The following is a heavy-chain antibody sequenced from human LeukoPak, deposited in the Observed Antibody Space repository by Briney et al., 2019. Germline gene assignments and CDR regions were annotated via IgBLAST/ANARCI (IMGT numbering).Heavy chain of an antibody. Sequence: GASVKVSCKASGYTFTSYVINWVRQAPGQGFEWMGWISPYNGNTNYAQKLQGRVTMTADISTSTAYMELRSLRSDDTAVYHCAGGGSRMVTYGSLDYWGQGSLVTVSS. CDR1: GYTFTSYV. CDR3: AGGGSRMVTYGSLDY. D-gene: IGHD2-15*01. CDR2: ISPYNGNT. V-gene: IGHV1-18*01. J-gene: IGHJ4*02.